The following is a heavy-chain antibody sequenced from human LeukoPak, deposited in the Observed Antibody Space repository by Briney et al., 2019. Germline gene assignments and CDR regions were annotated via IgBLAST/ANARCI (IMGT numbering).Heavy chain of an antibody. CDR3: ARGIAARPWMLWFDP. V-gene: IGHV4-39*07. Sequence: SSETLSLTCTVSGGSISSSSYYWGWIRQPPGKGLEWIGRIYTSGSTNYNPSLKSRVTMSVDTSKNQFSLKLSSVTAADTAVYYCARGIAARPWMLWFDPWGQGTLVTVSS. D-gene: IGHD6-6*01. CDR1: GGSISSSSYY. CDR2: IYTSGST. J-gene: IGHJ5*02.